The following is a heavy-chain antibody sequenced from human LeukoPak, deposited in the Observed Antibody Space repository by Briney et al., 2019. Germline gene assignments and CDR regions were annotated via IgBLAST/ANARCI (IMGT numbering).Heavy chain of an antibody. CDR1: GFIVSGIH. D-gene: IGHD1-26*01. CDR3: AASIVDSTYGEHFQN. Sequence: GGTLRLSCAVSGFIVSGIHVNWVRQAPGKGLERVSIIYSGGSTYYADSMKGRFTISGDNSKNTVFLQMNSLRVEDTAVYYCAASIVDSTYGEHFQNWGRGTLVTVSS. CDR2: IYSGGST. V-gene: IGHV3-53*01. J-gene: IGHJ1*01.